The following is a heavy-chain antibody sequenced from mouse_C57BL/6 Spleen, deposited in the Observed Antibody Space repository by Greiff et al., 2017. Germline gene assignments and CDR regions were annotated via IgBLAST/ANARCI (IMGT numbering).Heavy chain of an antibody. D-gene: IGHD1-1*01. CDR2: IYPGDGDT. Sequence: LQESGAELVKPGASVKISCKASGYAFSSYWMNWVKQRPGKGLEWIGQIYPGDGDTNYNGKFKGKATLTADKSSSTAYMQLSSLTSEDSAVYFCARYNYGGYAMDYWGQGTSVTVSS. CDR3: ARYNYGGYAMDY. J-gene: IGHJ4*01. V-gene: IGHV1-80*01. CDR1: GYAFSSYW.